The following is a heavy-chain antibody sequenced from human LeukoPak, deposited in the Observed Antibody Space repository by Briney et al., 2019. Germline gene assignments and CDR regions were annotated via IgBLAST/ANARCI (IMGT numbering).Heavy chain of an antibody. V-gene: IGHV4-61*01. CDR3: ARARHPNWFDP. Sequence: PSETLSLTCTVSGGSLSSGSYYWSWIRQPPGKGLEWIGYIYYSGSSNYNPYLKSRVTISVDTSKNQFSLKLSSATAADTAVYYCARARHPNWFDPWGQGTLVTVSS. CDR2: IYYSGSS. J-gene: IGHJ5*02. CDR1: GGSLSSGSYY.